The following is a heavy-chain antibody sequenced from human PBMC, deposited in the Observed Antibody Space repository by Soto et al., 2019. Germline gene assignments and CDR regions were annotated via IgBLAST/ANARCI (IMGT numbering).Heavy chain of an antibody. CDR3: TREPMTTGGYGMDV. CDR2: IYTGRTT. J-gene: IGHJ6*02. V-gene: IGHV3-66*01. Sequence: EVQLVESGGGLVQPGGSLSLSCAASGFTVSSSYMSWVRQAPGKGLEWVSVIYTGRTTYYADSVRVRFTISRDDSKNTVSLQMNTLRAEDTAVSYCTREPMTTGGYGMDVWGQGTTVTVAS. CDR1: GFTVSSSY. D-gene: IGHD1-1*01.